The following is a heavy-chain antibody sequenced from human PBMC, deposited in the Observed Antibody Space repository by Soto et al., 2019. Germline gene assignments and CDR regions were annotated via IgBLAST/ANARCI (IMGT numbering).Heavy chain of an antibody. V-gene: IGHV3-11*01. Sequence: GGSLRLSCAASGFTFSDYYMSWIRQAPGKGLEWVSYISSSGSTIYYADSVKGRFTISRDNAKNSLYLQMNSLRAEDTAVYYCAREGWYYDSSGQGSAFDIWGQGTMVTVSS. J-gene: IGHJ3*02. D-gene: IGHD3-22*01. CDR2: ISSSGSTI. CDR3: AREGWYYDSSGQGSAFDI. CDR1: GFTFSDYY.